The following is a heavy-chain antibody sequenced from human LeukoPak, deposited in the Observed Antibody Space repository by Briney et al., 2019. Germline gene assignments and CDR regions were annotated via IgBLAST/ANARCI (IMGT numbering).Heavy chain of an antibody. J-gene: IGHJ4*02. V-gene: IGHV4-59*05. CDR1: GGSISSYY. D-gene: IGHD3-22*01. CDR3: ARGYYYDSSGYYPFDY. CDR2: IYYSGST. Sequence: SVTLSLTCTVSGGSISSYYWSWIRQPAGKGLEWIGSIYYSGSTYYNPSLKSRVTISVDTSKNQFSLKLSSVTAADTAVYYCARGYYYDSSGYYPFDYWGQGTLVTVSS.